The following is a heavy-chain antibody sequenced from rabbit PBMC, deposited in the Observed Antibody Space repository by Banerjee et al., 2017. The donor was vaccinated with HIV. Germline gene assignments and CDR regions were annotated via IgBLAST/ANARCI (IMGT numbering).Heavy chain of an antibody. CDR3: ARYGGDTYYDL. CDR1: GFDFSSGYA. D-gene: IGHD8-1*01. Sequence: QEQLVESGGGLVQPEGSLTLTCTASGFDFSSGYAMCWVRQAPGKGLEWIACINTSSGNTVYASWAKGRFTISRTSSTTVTLQMTSLTAADTATYFCARYGGDTYYDLWGPGTLVTVS. CDR2: INTSSGNT. V-gene: IGHV1S45*01. J-gene: IGHJ4*01.